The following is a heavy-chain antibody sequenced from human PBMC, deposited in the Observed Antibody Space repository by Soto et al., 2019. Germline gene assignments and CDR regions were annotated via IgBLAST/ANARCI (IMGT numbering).Heavy chain of an antibody. D-gene: IGHD6-13*01. CDR3: AKVTTATGTRTDC. Sequence: EVQLLESGGGLVQPGGSLRLSCAASGFTFSSYAMSWVRQAPGKGLEWVSTISDSGGSTYHADSVKGRFTISRDNSKNTLYLQMNSLRAEDTGVYYGAKVTTATGTRTDCGGQGTLVTVSS. CDR2: ISDSGGST. J-gene: IGHJ4*02. V-gene: IGHV3-23*01. CDR1: GFTFSSYA.